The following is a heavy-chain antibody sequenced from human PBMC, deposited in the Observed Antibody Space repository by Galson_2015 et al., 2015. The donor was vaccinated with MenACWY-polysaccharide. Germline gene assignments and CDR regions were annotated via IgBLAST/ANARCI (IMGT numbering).Heavy chain of an antibody. CDR2: ISGSGGST. CDR1: GFTFSAYA. CDR3: AKADDFWSGYYKFDY. Sequence: SLRLSCAASGFTFSAYAMTWGRQAPGKGLEWVSAISGSGGSTYYADSVKGRFTISRDNSKNTLYLQMNSLRAEDTAVYYCAKADDFWSGYYKFDYWGQGTLVTVSS. J-gene: IGHJ4*02. V-gene: IGHV3-23*01. D-gene: IGHD3-3*01.